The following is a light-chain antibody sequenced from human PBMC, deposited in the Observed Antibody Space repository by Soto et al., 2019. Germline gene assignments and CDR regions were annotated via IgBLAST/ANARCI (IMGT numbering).Light chain of an antibody. CDR1: QSISSW. J-gene: IGKJ1*01. CDR3: QQYNSYSRT. CDR2: KAS. Sequence: DIQMTQSPSTLSASVGDRVTITCRASQSISSWLAWYQQKPGKAPKLLIYKASSLESGVPSRFSGSGSGTEFTLTISSLQPDDFATYYCQQYNSYSRTFGQGIKVEIE. V-gene: IGKV1-5*03.